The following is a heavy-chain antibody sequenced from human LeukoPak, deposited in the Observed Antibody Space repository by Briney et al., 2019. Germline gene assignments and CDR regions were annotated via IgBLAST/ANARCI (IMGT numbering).Heavy chain of an antibody. V-gene: IGHV3-30*18. CDR3: AKDKYSSSGAVHGMDV. Sequence: GGSLRLSCAASGFTFSSYGMHWVRQAPGKGLEWVAVISYDGSNKYYADSVKGRFTISGDNSKNTLYLQMNSLRAEDTAVYYCAKDKYSSSGAVHGMDVWGQGTTVTVSS. CDR2: ISYDGSNK. J-gene: IGHJ6*02. CDR1: GFTFSSYG. D-gene: IGHD6-13*01.